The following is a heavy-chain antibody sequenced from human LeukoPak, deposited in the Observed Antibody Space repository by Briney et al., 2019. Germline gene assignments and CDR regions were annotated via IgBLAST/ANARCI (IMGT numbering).Heavy chain of an antibody. V-gene: IGHV1-24*01. D-gene: IGHD3-10*01. Sequence: GGSVKVSCKVSGYTLTELSMHWVRQAPGKGLEWMGGFDPEDGETIYAQKFQGRVTMTEDTSTDTAYMELSSLRSEDTAVYYCATGLPYYYGSGSYSHWGQGTLVTVSS. CDR2: FDPEDGET. CDR1: GYTLTELS. J-gene: IGHJ4*02. CDR3: ATGLPYYYGSGSYSH.